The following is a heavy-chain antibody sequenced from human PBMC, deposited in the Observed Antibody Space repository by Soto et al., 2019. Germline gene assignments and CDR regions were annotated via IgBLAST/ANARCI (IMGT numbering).Heavy chain of an antibody. D-gene: IGHD6-25*01. CDR3: AGGRVRAAANYYYYGMDG. V-gene: IGHV1-69*13. Sequence: SVKVSCKASGGTFSSYAISWVRQAPGQGLEWMGGIIPIFGTANYAQKFQGRVTITADESTSTAYMELSSLRSEDTAVYYCAGGRVRAAANYYYYGMDGWGKGTTVTGSS. J-gene: IGHJ6*04. CDR1: GGTFSSYA. CDR2: IIPIFGTA.